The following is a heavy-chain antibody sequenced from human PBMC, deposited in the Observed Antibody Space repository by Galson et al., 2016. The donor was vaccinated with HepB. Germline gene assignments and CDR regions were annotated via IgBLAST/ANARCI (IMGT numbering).Heavy chain of an antibody. V-gene: IGHV4-59*01. CDR3: ARDSSIWFRGAFDI. CDR1: GGSISTYY. Sequence: ETLSLTCTVSGGSISTYYWSLIRQPPGKGLEWIGYVYYSGSTRYNPSLKSRVTISVDTYKNHFALKLTSVTAADAAVYYCARDSSIWFRGAFDIWGQGTMVTVSS. J-gene: IGHJ3*02. CDR2: VYYSGST. D-gene: IGHD6-13*01.